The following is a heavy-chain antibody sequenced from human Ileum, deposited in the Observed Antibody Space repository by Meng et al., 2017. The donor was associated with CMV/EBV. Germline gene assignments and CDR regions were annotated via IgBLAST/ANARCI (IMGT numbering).Heavy chain of an antibody. CDR3: ARDPGTTVTWFDP. D-gene: IGHD4-17*01. CDR2: IYYSGST. Sequence: TVSGGSISSGGYYWSWIRQHPGKGLEWIGYIYYSGSTYYNPSLKSRVTISVDTSKNQFSLKLSSVTAADTAVYYCARDPGTTVTWFDPWGQGTLVTVSS. CDR1: GGSISSGGYY. J-gene: IGHJ5*02. V-gene: IGHV4-31*02.